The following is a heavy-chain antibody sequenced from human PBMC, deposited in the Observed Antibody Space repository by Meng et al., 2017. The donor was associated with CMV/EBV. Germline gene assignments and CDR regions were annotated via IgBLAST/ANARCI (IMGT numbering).Heavy chain of an antibody. V-gene: IGHV2-70D*14. CDR2: IDWDDDQ. D-gene: IGHD4-23*01. CDR1: GFSLSTIGVR. J-gene: IGHJ4*01. Sequence: SGPTLVKPTQTLTLTCTFSGFSLSTIGVRVSWIRQPPGKALEWLAHIDWDDDQFYSTSLKTRLTISKDTSKNQVVLTMTNMDPVDTATYYCALTMVVTRGFFDYWGQGTLVTVSS. CDR3: ALTMVVTRGFFDY.